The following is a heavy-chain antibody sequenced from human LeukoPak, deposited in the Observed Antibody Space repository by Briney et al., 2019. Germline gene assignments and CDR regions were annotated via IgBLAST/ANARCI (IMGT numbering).Heavy chain of an antibody. V-gene: IGHV4-59*08. D-gene: IGHD6-19*01. Sequence: SETLSLTCTVSGGSISSYYWSWIRQPPGKGLEWIGYIYYSGSTNYNPSLKSRVTISVDTSKNQFSLKLSSVTAADTAVYYCARGGIGWSLDYWGQGTLVTVSS. CDR1: GGSISSYY. CDR3: ARGGIGWSLDY. J-gene: IGHJ4*02. CDR2: IYYSGST.